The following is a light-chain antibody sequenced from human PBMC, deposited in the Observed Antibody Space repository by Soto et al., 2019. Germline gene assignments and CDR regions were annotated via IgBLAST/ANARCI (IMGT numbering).Light chain of an antibody. CDR2: ATS. V-gene: IGKV1-39*01. Sequence: DTQMTQTPSSLSASVGDRVTITCRASQSISSYLNWYQQKPGKAPKLLIYATSSLQSGVPSRFSASGSGTDFTLTISSLQPEDFATYYCQQSYSTVTFGQGTRLEIK. CDR1: QSISSY. CDR3: QQSYSTVT. J-gene: IGKJ5*01.